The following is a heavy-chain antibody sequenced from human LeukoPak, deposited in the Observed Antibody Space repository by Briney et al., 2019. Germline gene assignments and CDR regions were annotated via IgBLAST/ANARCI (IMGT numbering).Heavy chain of an antibody. CDR3: AREADILTGYYKY. V-gene: IGHV1-2*02. Sequence: ASVKVSCKASGYTFTDYYMHWVRQAPGQGLEWMGWINPKNGGTFYPQSFQGRITMTRDTSISTVYMELSSLLSADTAAYYCAREADILTGYYKYWGLGTVVTVSS. J-gene: IGHJ4*02. D-gene: IGHD3-9*01. CDR1: GYTFTDYY. CDR2: INPKNGGT.